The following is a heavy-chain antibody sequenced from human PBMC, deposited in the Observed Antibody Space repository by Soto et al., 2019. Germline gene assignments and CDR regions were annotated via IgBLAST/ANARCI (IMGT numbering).Heavy chain of an antibody. D-gene: IGHD2-15*01. CDR3: ARGQVVAAQH. Sequence: TSETLSLTCAVSGGSISSGGYSWSWIRQTPGKGLEWIGYIYHSGSTYYNPSLKSRVTISVDRSKNQFSLKLSSVTAADTAVYYCARGQVVAAQHWGQGTLVTVSS. J-gene: IGHJ4*02. CDR1: GGSISSGGYS. CDR2: IYHSGST. V-gene: IGHV4-30-2*01.